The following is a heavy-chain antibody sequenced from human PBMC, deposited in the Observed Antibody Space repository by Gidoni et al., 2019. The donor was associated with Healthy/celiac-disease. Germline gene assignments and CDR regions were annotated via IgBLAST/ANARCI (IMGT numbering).Heavy chain of an antibody. D-gene: IGHD6-13*01. V-gene: IGHV3-23*01. Sequence: EVQLLESGGGLVQPGASLRLSCEASGFTFSSYAMSWVRQAPGKGLEWVSAISGSGGSTYYADSVKGRFTISRDNSKNTLYLQMNSLRAEDTAVYYCAKGRARAAAGTSDYWGQGTLVTVSS. CDR3: AKGRARAAAGTSDY. CDR2: ISGSGGST. CDR1: GFTFSSYA. J-gene: IGHJ4*02.